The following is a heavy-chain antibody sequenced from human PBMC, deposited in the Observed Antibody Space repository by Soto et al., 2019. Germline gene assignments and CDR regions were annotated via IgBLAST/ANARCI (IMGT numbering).Heavy chain of an antibody. CDR1: TDSISAYY. D-gene: IGHD3-10*01. Sequence: SETLSLTCTVSTDSISAYYWSWIRQPPGKGLEWIGYIYSGPNTNYNPSLKSRITISLDTSRNQFSLRLSAVTTVDTAVYYCGSGFFFLPESFPSLAFWGQGPRVPVPP. CDR2: IYSGPNT. CDR3: GSGFFFLPESFPSLAF. J-gene: IGHJ4*02. V-gene: IGHV4-59*01.